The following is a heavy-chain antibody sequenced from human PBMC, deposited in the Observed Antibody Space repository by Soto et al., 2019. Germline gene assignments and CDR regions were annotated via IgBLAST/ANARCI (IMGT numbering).Heavy chain of an antibody. J-gene: IGHJ4*02. V-gene: IGHV3-30*04. D-gene: IGHD3-3*01. CDR1: GFTFSSYA. Sequence: GGSLRLSCAASGFTFSSYAMHWVRQAPGKGLEWVAVISYDGSNKYYADSVKGRFTISRDNSKNTLYLQMNSLRAEDTAVYYCARVSRITIFGVVLDYWGQGTLVTVSS. CDR3: ARVSRITIFGVVLDY. CDR2: ISYDGSNK.